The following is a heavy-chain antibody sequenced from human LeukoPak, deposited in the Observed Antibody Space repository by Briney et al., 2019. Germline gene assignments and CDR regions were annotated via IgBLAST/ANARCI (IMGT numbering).Heavy chain of an antibody. CDR1: GGSISSSSYY. V-gene: IGHV4-39*07. CDR3: ARRDYGSYYNEGRPFDY. J-gene: IGHJ4*02. CDR2: IYYSGST. Sequence: SETLSLTRTVSGGSISSSSYYWGWIRQPPGKGLEWIGSIYYSGSTYYNPSLKSRVTISVDTSKNQFSLKLSSVTAADTAVYYCARRDYGSYYNEGRPFDYWGQGTLVTVSS. D-gene: IGHD3-10*01.